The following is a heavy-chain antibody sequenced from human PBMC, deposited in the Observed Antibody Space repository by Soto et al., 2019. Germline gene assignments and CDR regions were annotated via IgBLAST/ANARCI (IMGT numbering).Heavy chain of an antibody. Sequence: ASVKISCKVSGYTLTELSMHWVRQAPGKGLEWMGYFDPEDGETTYAQKFQGRVTMTKDTSTDTAYMELSSLRSEDTAVYYCATGFCGGEWFRFDYWGQRTLVTVAS. D-gene: IGHD2-21*01. J-gene: IGHJ4*02. CDR3: ATGFCGGEWFRFDY. CDR2: FDPEDGET. V-gene: IGHV1-24*01. CDR1: GYTLTELS.